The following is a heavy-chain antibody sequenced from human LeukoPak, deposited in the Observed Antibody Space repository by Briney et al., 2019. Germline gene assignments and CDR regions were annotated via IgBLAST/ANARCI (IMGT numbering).Heavy chain of an antibody. Sequence: PGGSLRLSCAASGFTFSSYWMHWVRQAPGKGLMWVSRINTDGSSTSYADSVKGRFTISRDNAKNTLYLQMNSLRAEDTAVYYCARASLYYPFDYWGQGTLVTVSS. CDR1: GFTFSSYW. D-gene: IGHD1-26*01. V-gene: IGHV3-74*01. J-gene: IGHJ4*02. CDR2: INTDGSST. CDR3: ARASLYYPFDY.